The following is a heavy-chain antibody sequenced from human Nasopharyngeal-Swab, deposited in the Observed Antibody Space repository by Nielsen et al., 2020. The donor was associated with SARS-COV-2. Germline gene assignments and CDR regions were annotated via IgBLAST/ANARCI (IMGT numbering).Heavy chain of an antibody. Sequence: GESLKISCAASGFTFSSYAMSWVHQAPGKGLEWVSAISGSGGSTYYADSVKGRFTISRDNSKNTLYLQMNSLRAEDTAVYYCAKDPDGDYGGNWFDPWGQGTLVTVSS. CDR1: GFTFSSYA. J-gene: IGHJ5*02. V-gene: IGHV3-23*01. CDR2: ISGSGGST. CDR3: AKDPDGDYGGNWFDP. D-gene: IGHD4-17*01.